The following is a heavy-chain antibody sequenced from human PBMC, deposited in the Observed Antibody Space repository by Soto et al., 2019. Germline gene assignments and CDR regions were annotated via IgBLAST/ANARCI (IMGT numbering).Heavy chain of an antibody. CDR3: ARDLQGLGPSSDY. Sequence: EVFLVESGGDLVQPGGSLRLSCAASGFSLGTYWMSWVRQAPGKGLEWVASIKQDGSEIYYVDSVKGRFTISRDNAKNSLFLQMESLRADDTALYFCARDLQGLGPSSDYWGQGTLVTVSS. J-gene: IGHJ4*02. D-gene: IGHD3-16*01. CDR1: GFSLGTYW. CDR2: IKQDGSEI. V-gene: IGHV3-7*01.